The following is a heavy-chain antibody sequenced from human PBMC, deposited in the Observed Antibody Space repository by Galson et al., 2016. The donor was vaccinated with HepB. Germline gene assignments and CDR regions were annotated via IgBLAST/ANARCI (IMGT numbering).Heavy chain of an antibody. CDR2: ISSSGGST. CDR3: AKDRGGLVPGVLGS. Sequence: SLRLSCAASEFTFSSYQMNWVRQVPGKGLEWLSHISSSGGSTYYADSVRGRFTISRDNAKNSLYLQIDRLRVEDTAVYFCAKDRGGLVPGVLGSWGQGTLVTVSS. V-gene: IGHV3-48*03. J-gene: IGHJ5*02. D-gene: IGHD3-10*01. CDR1: EFTFSSYQ.